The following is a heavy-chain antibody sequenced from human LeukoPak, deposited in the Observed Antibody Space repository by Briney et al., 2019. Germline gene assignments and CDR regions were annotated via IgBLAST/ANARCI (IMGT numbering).Heavy chain of an antibody. D-gene: IGHD6-13*01. CDR2: IIPIFGTA. Sequence: GASVKVSCKASGYTFTGYYMHWVRQAPGQGLEWMGGIIPIFGTANYAQKFQGRVTITADKSTSTAYMELSSLRAEDTAVYYCARDGGSSWYFDYWGQGTLVTVSS. CDR1: GYTFTGYY. CDR3: ARDGGSSWYFDY. V-gene: IGHV1-69*06. J-gene: IGHJ4*02.